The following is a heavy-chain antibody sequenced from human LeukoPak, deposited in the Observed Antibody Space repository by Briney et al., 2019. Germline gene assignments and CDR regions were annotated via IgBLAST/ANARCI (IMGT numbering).Heavy chain of an antibody. J-gene: IGHJ4*02. V-gene: IGHV3-21*04. CDR1: GFTFSSYS. CDR2: ISSSSSYI. CDR3: AKVLRAVPAAMGVFDY. Sequence: GGSLRLSCAASGFTFSSYSMNWVRQAPGKGLEWVSSISSSSSYIYYADSVKGRFTISRDNSKNTLYLQMNSLRAEDTAVYYCAKVLRAVPAAMGVFDYWGQGTLVTVSS. D-gene: IGHD2-2*01.